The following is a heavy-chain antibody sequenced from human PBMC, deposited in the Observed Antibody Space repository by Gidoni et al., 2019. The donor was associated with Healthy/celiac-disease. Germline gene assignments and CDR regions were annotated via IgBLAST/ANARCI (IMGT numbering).Heavy chain of an antibody. CDR3: ARARGYCSSTSCYTRGYYFDY. D-gene: IGHD2-2*02. V-gene: IGHV4-59*01. Sequence: QVQLQESGPGLVKPSETLSLTCTVSGGSISSYYLSWIRPPPGKGLEWIGYIYYSGSTNYNPSLKSRVTISVDTSKNQFSLKLSSVTAADTAVYYCARARGYCSSTSCYTRGYYFDYWGQGTLVTVSS. CDR1: GGSISSYY. CDR2: IYYSGST. J-gene: IGHJ4*02.